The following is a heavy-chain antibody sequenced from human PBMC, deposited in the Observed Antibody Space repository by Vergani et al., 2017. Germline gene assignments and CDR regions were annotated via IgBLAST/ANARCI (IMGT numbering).Heavy chain of an antibody. V-gene: IGHV1-46*01. CDR2: INPSGGST. CDR3: ARVGGRGITIAPPKDYYYYGMDV. Sequence: QVQLVQSGAEVKKPGASVKVSCKASGYTFTSYYMHWVRQAPGQGLEWMGIINPSGGSTSYAQKCQGRVNMTRDTPTSTVYMELSSLRSEDTAVYYCARVGGRGITIAPPKDYYYYGMDVWGQGTTVTVSS. J-gene: IGHJ6*02. CDR1: GYTFTSYY. D-gene: IGHD3-3*01.